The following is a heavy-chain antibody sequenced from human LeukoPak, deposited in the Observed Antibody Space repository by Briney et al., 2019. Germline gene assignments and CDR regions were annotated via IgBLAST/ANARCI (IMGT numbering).Heavy chain of an antibody. Sequence: ASVKVSCKASGYTFTNYDINWVRQATGQGLEWMGWMNPNSGNTGYAQKFQGRVTITRNTSISTAYMELNSLRAEDTAVYYCARDLGDYFLGLDYWGQGTLVTVSS. CDR1: GYTFTNYD. D-gene: IGHD4-17*01. CDR3: ARDLGDYFLGLDY. V-gene: IGHV1-8*03. CDR2: MNPNSGNT. J-gene: IGHJ4*02.